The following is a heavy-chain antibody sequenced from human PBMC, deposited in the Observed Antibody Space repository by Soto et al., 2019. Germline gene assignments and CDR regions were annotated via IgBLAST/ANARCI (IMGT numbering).Heavy chain of an antibody. Sequence: QVQLLQSGSEVKKPGASVKVSCKASGYTFTNYGITWVRQAPGQGLEWMGWISAYNGNTHYTQRLQGRVTMTTDTSTSTAYMELRGLRSDDTAVYYCARVRQLGGYCYYCMDVWGKGTTVTFSS. CDR3: ARVRQLGGYCYYCMDV. J-gene: IGHJ6*03. D-gene: IGHD6-6*01. V-gene: IGHV1-18*01. CDR2: ISAYNGNT. CDR1: GYTFTNYG.